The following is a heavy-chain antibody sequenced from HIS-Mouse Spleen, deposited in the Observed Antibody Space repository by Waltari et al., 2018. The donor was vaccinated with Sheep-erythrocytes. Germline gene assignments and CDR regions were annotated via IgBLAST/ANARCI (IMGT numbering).Heavy chain of an antibody. J-gene: IGHJ3*02. CDR3: AKGGFGGNSNDAFDI. CDR2: ISYDGSNK. D-gene: IGHD3-16*01. Sequence: VAVISYDGSNKYYADSVKGRFTISRDNSKNTLYLQMNSLRAEDTAVYYCAKGGFGGNSNDAFDIWCQGTMVTVSS. V-gene: IGHV3-30*18.